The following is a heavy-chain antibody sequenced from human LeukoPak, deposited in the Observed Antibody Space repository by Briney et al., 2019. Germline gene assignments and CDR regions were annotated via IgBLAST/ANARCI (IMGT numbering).Heavy chain of an antibody. CDR1: GFTFSSYE. CDR3: AALRLRINWFDP. D-gene: IGHD5-12*01. V-gene: IGHV3-7*01. J-gene: IGHJ5*02. CDR2: IKQDGSEK. Sequence: GGSLRLSCAASGFTFSSYEMNWVRQAPGKGLEWVANIKQDGSEKYYADSVKGRFTISRDNAKNSLYLQMNSLRAEDTAVYYCAALRLRINWFDPWGQGTLVTVSS.